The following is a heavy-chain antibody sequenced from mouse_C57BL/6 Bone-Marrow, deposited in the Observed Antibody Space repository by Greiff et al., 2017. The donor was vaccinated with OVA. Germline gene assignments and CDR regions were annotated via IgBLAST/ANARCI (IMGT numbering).Heavy chain of an antibody. D-gene: IGHD1-1*01. CDR3: ATRPYYGSSYWYFDV. V-gene: IGHV14-3*01. CDR1: GFNIKNTY. CDR2: IDPANGNT. Sequence: VQLQQSVAELVRPGASVKLSCTASGFNIKNTYMHWVKQRPEQGLEWIGRIDPANGNTKYAPKFQGKATRTADTSSNTAYLQLSSLTSEDTAIYYCATRPYYGSSYWYFDVWGTGTTVTVSS. J-gene: IGHJ1*03.